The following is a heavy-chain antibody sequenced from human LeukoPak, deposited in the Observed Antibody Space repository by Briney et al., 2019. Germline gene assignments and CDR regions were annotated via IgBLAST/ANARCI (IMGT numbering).Heavy chain of an antibody. V-gene: IGHV1-69*13. CDR1: GGTFSSYA. CDR2: IIPIFGTA. D-gene: IGHD3-10*01. J-gene: IGHJ4*02. CDR3: ARDLGSGGAFDY. Sequence: SVKVSCKAFGGTFSSYAISWVRQAPGQGLEWMGGIIPIFGTANYAQKFQGRVTITADESTSTAYMELSSLRSEDTAVYYCARDLGSGGAFDYWGQGTLVTVSS.